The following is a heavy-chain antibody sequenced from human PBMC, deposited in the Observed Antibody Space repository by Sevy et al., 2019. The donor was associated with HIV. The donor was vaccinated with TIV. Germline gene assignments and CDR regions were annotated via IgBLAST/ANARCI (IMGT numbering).Heavy chain of an antibody. V-gene: IGHV3-33*01. CDR3: ARGSDFNDRSAKRDFDY. CDR2: IWNDGSSK. CDR1: GFTFSNYG. D-gene: IGHD3-22*01. Sequence: GGYLRLSCAASGFTFSNYGMHWLRQAPGKGLEWVALIWNDGSSKYYADSVKGRFTISRDNSKNTLYLQMNSLRVEDTAVYFCARGSDFNDRSAKRDFDYWGQGTLVTVSS. J-gene: IGHJ4*02.